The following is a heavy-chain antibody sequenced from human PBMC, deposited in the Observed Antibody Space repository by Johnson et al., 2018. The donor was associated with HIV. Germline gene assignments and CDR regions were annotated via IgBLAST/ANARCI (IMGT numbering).Heavy chain of an antibody. D-gene: IGHD3-16*01. Sequence: VQLVESGGGVVQPGGSLRLSCAASGFTFSTFGMHWVRQAPGKGLEWVAFIRYDGNNKYYADSVKGRFTISRDNSKNTLYLQMKSLRAEDTAVYYCAKLRWAWGAAFDVWGQGTMVTVSS. CDR2: IRYDGNNK. J-gene: IGHJ3*01. CDR3: AKLRWAWGAAFDV. CDR1: GFTFSTFG. V-gene: IGHV3-30*02.